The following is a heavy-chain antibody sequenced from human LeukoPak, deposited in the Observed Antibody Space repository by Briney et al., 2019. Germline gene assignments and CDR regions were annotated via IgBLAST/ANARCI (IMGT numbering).Heavy chain of an antibody. D-gene: IGHD2-2*01. Sequence: SVKVSCKASGGTFSSYAISWVRQAPGQGLEWMGGIIPIFGTANYAQKFQGRVTITADESTSTAYMELSSLRSEDTAVYYCARGPHVYQLLPPPFDIWGQGTMVTVSS. CDR1: GGTFSSYA. CDR3: ARGPHVYQLLPPPFDI. J-gene: IGHJ3*02. V-gene: IGHV1-69*01. CDR2: IIPIFGTA.